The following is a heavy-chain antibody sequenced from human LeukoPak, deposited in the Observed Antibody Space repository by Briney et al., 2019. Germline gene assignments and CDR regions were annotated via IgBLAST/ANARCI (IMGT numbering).Heavy chain of an antibody. D-gene: IGHD3-9*01. V-gene: IGHV4-34*01. Sequence: PSETLSLTCAVYGGSFSGYYWSWIRQPPGKGLEWIGEINHSGSTTYNPSLKSRVTISVDTSKVHSSLKLSSVTDADTAVYYCATWDVRYLDAFDMWGQGTMVTVSS. CDR2: INHSGST. CDR3: ATWDVRYLDAFDM. CDR1: GGSFSGYY. J-gene: IGHJ3*02.